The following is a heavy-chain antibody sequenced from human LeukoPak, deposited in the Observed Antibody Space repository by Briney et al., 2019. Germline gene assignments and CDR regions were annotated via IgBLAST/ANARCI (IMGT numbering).Heavy chain of an antibody. CDR3: ARDFCSSTSCYIHNWFDP. V-gene: IGHV1-2*02. J-gene: IGHJ5*02. CDR2: INPNSGGT. Sequence: SVKVSCKASGYTFTGYYMHWVRQAPGQGLEWMGWINPNSGGTNYAQKFQGRVTMTRDTSISTAYMELSRPRSDDTAVYYCARDFCSSTSCYIHNWFDPWGQGTLVTVSS. CDR1: GYTFTGYY. D-gene: IGHD2-2*02.